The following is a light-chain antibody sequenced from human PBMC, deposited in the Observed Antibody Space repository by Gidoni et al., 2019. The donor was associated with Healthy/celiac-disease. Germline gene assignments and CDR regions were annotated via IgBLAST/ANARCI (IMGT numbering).Light chain of an antibody. CDR3: QQYNSYSRT. CDR1: QSISSW. Sequence: DIQMTQSPSTLSASVGDRFTITCRASQSISSWLAWYQQKPGKAPKLLIYKASSLESGVPSRFSGSGSGTEFTLTISSLQPDDFATFYCQQYNSYSRTFGQGTKGEIK. V-gene: IGKV1-5*03. J-gene: IGKJ1*01. CDR2: KAS.